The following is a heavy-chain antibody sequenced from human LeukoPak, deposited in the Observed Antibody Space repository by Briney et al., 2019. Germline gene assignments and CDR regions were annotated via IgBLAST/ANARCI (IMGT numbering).Heavy chain of an antibody. CDR1: GFAFSKYE. CDR3: ARAISDYIASDI. D-gene: IGHD4-11*01. Sequence: GGSLRLSCAASGFAFSKYEVNWVRQAPGKGLEWVSSISSISNLLYYADSVKGRVTISRDNAKNSLYLQMNSLRAEDTAVYYCARAISDYIASDIWGQGTMDTLPS. CDR2: ISSISNLL. J-gene: IGHJ3*02. V-gene: IGHV3-21*01.